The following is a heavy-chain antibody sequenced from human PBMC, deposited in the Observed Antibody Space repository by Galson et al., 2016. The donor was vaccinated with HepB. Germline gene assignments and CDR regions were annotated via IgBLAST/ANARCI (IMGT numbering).Heavy chain of an antibody. CDR2: MSISGTT. D-gene: IGHD1-26*01. Sequence: SETLSLTCTVSGGSISNYYWSWIRQPAGDGLEWIGRMSISGTTKYNPSLKSRVAISVDTSKNHISLKLTSVTAADTAVYYCARGDWETRCGDWGQGTLVSVSS. CDR3: ARGDWETRCGD. V-gene: IGHV4-4*07. CDR1: GGSISNYY. J-gene: IGHJ4*02.